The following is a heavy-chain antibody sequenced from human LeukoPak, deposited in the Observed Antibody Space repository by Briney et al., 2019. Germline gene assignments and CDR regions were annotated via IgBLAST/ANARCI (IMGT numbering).Heavy chain of an antibody. CDR1: GFTFDDYA. CDR3: AKEMKRHSSSWYQHYYMDV. D-gene: IGHD6-13*01. V-gene: IGHV3-43D*03. J-gene: IGHJ6*03. Sequence: GGSLRLSCAASGFTFDDYAMHWVRQAPGKGLGWVSLISWDGGSTYYADSVKGRFTISRDNSKNSLYLQMNSLRAEDTALYYCAKEMKRHSSSWYQHYYMDVWGKGTTVTVSS. CDR2: ISWDGGST.